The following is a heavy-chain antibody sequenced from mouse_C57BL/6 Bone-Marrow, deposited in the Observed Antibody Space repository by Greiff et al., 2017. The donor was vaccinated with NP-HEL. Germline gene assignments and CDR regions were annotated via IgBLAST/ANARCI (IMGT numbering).Heavy chain of an antibody. J-gene: IGHJ1*03. CDR1: GFTFSDFY. Sequence: DVMLVESGGGLVQSGRSLRLSCATSGFTFSDFYMEWVRQAPGKGLEWIAASRNKANDYTTEYSASVKGRFIVSRDTSQSILYLQMNALRAEDTAIYYCARGPYGYEAWYFDVWGTGTTVTVSS. D-gene: IGHD2-2*01. CDR2: SRNKANDYTT. CDR3: ARGPYGYEAWYFDV. V-gene: IGHV7-1*01.